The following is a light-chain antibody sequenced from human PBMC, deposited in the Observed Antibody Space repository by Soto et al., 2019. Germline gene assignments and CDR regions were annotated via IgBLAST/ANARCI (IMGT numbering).Light chain of an antibody. CDR1: QSISSF. J-gene: IGKJ3*01. V-gene: IGKV1-39*01. CDR2: AAS. Sequence: DIQMTQSPSSLSASVGDRVTITCRASQSISSFLNWYQQKPGEAPKLLIYAASSLQSGVPSSFSGSGSGTDFTLTISSLQPEDFATDYCQQSYSTPFTFGPGTKVEIK. CDR3: QQSYSTPFT.